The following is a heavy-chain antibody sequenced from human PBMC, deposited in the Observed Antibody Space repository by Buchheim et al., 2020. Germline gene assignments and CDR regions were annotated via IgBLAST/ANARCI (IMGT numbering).Heavy chain of an antibody. CDR2: IAYTGSA. CDR1: GGSLSTYY. V-gene: IGHV4-59*08. Sequence: QFQVQESGPGLVQPSETLSLTCSVSGGSLSTYYWSWIRQSPGKGLEWIGYIAYTGSASYNPSLKSRVTMSLDTSKNQLSLNLNSVTVADTAVYYCGRPGRGGSGAFDIWGQGT. D-gene: IGHD3-10*01. CDR3: GRPGRGGSGAFDI. J-gene: IGHJ3*02.